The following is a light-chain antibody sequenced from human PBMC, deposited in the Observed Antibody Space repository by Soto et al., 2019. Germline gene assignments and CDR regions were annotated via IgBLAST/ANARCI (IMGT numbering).Light chain of an antibody. V-gene: IGKV3-11*01. Sequence: EIVLTQSPATLSLSPGERVTLSCRASQTVDTYLAWYQQKPGQAPRLLMFDASNRATGIPARFSGSGSGTDFTLTISSLEPEDFAVYYCQQRSNWAPTFGQGTKVEIK. CDR2: DAS. CDR3: QQRSNWAPT. J-gene: IGKJ1*01. CDR1: QTVDTY.